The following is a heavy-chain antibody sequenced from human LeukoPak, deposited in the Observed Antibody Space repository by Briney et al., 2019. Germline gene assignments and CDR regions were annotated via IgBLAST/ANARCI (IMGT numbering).Heavy chain of an antibody. CDR1: GFTFHSYW. CDR2: IYTDDRT. CDR3: ARDRAAADP. V-gene: IGHV3-53*01. Sequence: GGSLRLSCAASGFTFHSYWMHWVRQAPGKGLEWVSDIYTDDRTYYADSVKGRFTISRDDSKNMLFLQMDSLRVEDTAVYYCARDRAAADPWGQGTLVTVSS. J-gene: IGHJ5*02. D-gene: IGHD6-13*01.